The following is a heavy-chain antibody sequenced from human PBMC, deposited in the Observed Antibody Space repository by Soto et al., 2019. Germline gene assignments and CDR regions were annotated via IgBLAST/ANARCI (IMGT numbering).Heavy chain of an antibody. V-gene: IGHV1-69*06. J-gene: IGHJ4*02. Sequence: QVQLVQSGAEVKKPGSSVKVSCKASGGTFSSYAISWVRQAPGQGLEWMGGIIPIFGTANYAQKFRGRVTITADKSTSTAYMELSSLRSEDTAVYYCAREAPLGYSGSNDYWGQGTLVTVSS. CDR3: AREAPLGYSGSNDY. CDR2: IIPIFGTA. CDR1: GGTFSSYA. D-gene: IGHD1-26*01.